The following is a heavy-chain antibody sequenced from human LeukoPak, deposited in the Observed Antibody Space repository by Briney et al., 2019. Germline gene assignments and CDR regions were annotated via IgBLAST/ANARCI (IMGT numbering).Heavy chain of an antibody. V-gene: IGHV3-23*01. Sequence: PGGSLRLSCAASGFTFSSYAMSWARQAPGKGLEWVSAISGSGGSTYYADSVKGRFTISRDNSKNTLYLQMNSLRAEDTAVYYCAKGPSGDFWSGYYISGTYFDYWGQGTLVTVSS. CDR1: GFTFSSYA. CDR3: AKGPSGDFWSGYYISGTYFDY. J-gene: IGHJ4*02. D-gene: IGHD3-3*01. CDR2: ISGSGGST.